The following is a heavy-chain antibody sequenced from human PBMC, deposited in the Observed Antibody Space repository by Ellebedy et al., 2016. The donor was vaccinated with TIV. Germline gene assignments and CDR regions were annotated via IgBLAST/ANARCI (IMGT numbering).Heavy chain of an antibody. CDR2: ISGSGGST. J-gene: IGHJ6*02. CDR3: ARDNYYDSSGYRYYYYGMDV. V-gene: IGHV3-23*01. D-gene: IGHD3-22*01. CDR1: GFTFSSYA. Sequence: GESLKISCAASGFTFSSYAMSWVRQAPGKGLEWVSAISGSGGSTYYADSVKGRFTISRDNSKNTLYLQMNSLRDEDTAVYYCARDNYYDSSGYRYYYYGMDVWGQGTTVTVSS.